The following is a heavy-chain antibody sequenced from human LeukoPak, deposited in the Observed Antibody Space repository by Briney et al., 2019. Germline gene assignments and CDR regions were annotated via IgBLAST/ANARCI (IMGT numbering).Heavy chain of an antibody. V-gene: IGHV1-18*01. J-gene: IGHJ6*02. D-gene: IGHD6-13*01. CDR1: GYTFTSYG. Sequence: ASVKVSCKASGYTFTSYGISWVRQAPGQGLEWIGWISAYNGNTNYAQKLQGRVTMTTDTSTSTAYMELRSLRSDDTAVYYCARDGVAAAGTRRYYYYGMDVWGQGTTVTVSS. CDR2: ISAYNGNT. CDR3: ARDGVAAAGTRRYYYYGMDV.